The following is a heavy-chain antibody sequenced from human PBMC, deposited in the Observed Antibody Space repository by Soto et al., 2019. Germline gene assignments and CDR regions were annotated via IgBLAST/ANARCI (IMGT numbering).Heavy chain of an antibody. Sequence: QVQLVQSGAEVKKPGSSVKVSCKASGGTFSSYAISWVRQAPGQGLEWMGGIIPIFGTANYAQKFQDRVTITADEYTSTAYMVLSSLRSEETAVDYCSRVPLFDGGNVYYYGMDVWGQGTTVTVSS. CDR1: GGTFSSYA. CDR3: SRVPLFDGGNVYYYGMDV. D-gene: IGHD2-15*01. CDR2: IIPIFGTA. J-gene: IGHJ6*02. V-gene: IGHV1-69*01.